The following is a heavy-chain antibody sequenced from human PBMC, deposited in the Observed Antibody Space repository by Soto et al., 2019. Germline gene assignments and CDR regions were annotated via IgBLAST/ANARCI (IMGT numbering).Heavy chain of an antibody. V-gene: IGHV1-8*01. CDR2: MNPNSGNT. CDR3: ARADCSSTSCYSKDYYYGMDV. CDR1: GYTFTSYD. D-gene: IGHD2-2*02. Sequence: ASVTFSCTASGYTFTSYDINWVRQATGQWLEWMGWMNPNSGNTGYAQKFQGRVTMTRNTSISTAYMELSSLRSEDTAVYYCARADCSSTSCYSKDYYYGMDVWGQGTTVTV. J-gene: IGHJ6*02.